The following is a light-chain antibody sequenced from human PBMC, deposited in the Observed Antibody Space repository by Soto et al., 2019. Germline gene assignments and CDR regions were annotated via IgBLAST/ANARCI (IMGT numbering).Light chain of an antibody. Sequence: EIVLTQSPGTLSLSPGERATLSCRASQSVSSSYLAWYQQKPGQAPRLLIYGASSRATGIPDRFSGSGSGTDFTLTISRLELEDFAVYYCQQYGSSQGFTFGPGTKVDIK. CDR2: GAS. J-gene: IGKJ3*01. CDR3: QQYGSSQGFT. CDR1: QSVSSSY. V-gene: IGKV3-20*01.